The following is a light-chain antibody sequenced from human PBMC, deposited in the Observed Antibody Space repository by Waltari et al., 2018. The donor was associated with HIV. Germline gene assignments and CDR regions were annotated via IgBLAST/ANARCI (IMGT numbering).Light chain of an antibody. CDR2: GAS. CDR1: QSITTK. CDR3: QKYNNWPPWT. V-gene: IGKV3-15*01. Sequence: EILMTQSPATPSVSPGERVTLSCRYSQSITTKLAWYQQTTGQAPRLLIYGASTRAPGIPDRFSGSGSGTEFTLTISSLQSEDFAIYYCQKYNNWPPWTFGQGTKVEI. J-gene: IGKJ1*01.